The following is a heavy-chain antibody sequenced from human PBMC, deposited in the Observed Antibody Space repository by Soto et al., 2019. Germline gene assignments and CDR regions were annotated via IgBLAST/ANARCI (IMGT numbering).Heavy chain of an antibody. V-gene: IGHV3-23*01. CDR3: AKNSYYGSGRKNYSYYYMDV. Sequence: GGSLRLSCAASGFTFSSYAMSWVRQAPGKGLEWVSAISGSGGSTYYADSVKGRFTTSRGNSKNTLYLQMNSLRAEDTAVYYCAKNSYYGSGRKNYSYYYMDVWGKGTTVTVS. J-gene: IGHJ6*03. CDR1: GFTFSSYA. CDR2: ISGSGGST. D-gene: IGHD3-10*01.